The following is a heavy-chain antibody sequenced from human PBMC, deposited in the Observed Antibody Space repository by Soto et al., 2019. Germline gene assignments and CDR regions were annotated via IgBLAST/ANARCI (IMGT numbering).Heavy chain of an antibody. CDR3: AKSGGSYYRWFDP. Sequence: PVGSLRLSCAAPGFTFSSYAMSWVRQAPGKGLEWVSAISGSGGSTYYADSVKGRFTISRDNSKNTLYLQMNSLRAEDTAVYYCAKSGGSYYRWFDPWGQGTLVTVSS. D-gene: IGHD1-26*01. CDR1: GFTFSSYA. CDR2: ISGSGGST. V-gene: IGHV3-23*01. J-gene: IGHJ5*02.